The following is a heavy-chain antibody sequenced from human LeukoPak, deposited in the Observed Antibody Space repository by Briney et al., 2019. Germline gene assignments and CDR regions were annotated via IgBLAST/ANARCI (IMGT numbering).Heavy chain of an antibody. CDR2: IKQDGSEK. D-gene: IGHD3-10*01. Sequence: GGSLRLSCAASGFTFSSYWMSWVRQAPGKGLEWVANIKQDGSEKYYVDSVKGRFTISRDNAKNSLYLQMNSLRAEDTAVYYCATLVLLWFGEPGDYWGQGTLVTVSS. CDR1: GFTFSSYW. J-gene: IGHJ4*02. V-gene: IGHV3-7*01. CDR3: ATLVLLWFGEPGDY.